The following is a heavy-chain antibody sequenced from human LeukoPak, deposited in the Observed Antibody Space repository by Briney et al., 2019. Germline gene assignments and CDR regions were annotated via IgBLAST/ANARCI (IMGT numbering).Heavy chain of an antibody. Sequence: PSETLSLTCTVSGGSISSSSYYWGWIRQPPGKGLEWIGSIYYSGSTYYNPSLKSRVTISVDTSKNQFSLKLSSVTAADTAVYYCARQGSGYSNYEPLFDYWGQGTLVTVSS. D-gene: IGHD4-11*01. CDR3: ARQGSGYSNYEPLFDY. J-gene: IGHJ4*02. CDR1: GGSISSSSYY. CDR2: IYYSGST. V-gene: IGHV4-39*01.